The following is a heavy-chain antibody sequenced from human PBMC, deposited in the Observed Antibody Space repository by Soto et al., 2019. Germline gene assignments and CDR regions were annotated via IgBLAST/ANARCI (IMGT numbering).Heavy chain of an antibody. V-gene: IGHV4-34*01. CDR1: GGSFSGYY. J-gene: IGHJ5*02. Sequence: SSETLSLTCAVYGGSFSGYYWSWVRQPPGKGLEWIGEINHSGSTNYNPPLKSRVTISVDTSKNQFSLKLSSVTAADTAVYYCARGRLYQLHRNIGFAPGGQGTRATSPQ. D-gene: IGHD2-2*01. CDR2: INHSGST. CDR3: ARGRLYQLHRNIGFAP.